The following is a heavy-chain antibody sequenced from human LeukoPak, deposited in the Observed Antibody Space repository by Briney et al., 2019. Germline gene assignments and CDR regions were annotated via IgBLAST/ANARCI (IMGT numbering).Heavy chain of an antibody. CDR3: ARGPLRITGTTAYYYYYMDV. CDR1: GGSISSGSYY. J-gene: IGHJ6*03. V-gene: IGHV4-61*02. Sequence: KTSQTLSLTCTVSGGSISSGSYYWSWIREPAGKGLEWIGRIYTSGSTNYNPSLKSRVTISVDTYKNQFSLKLSSVTAADTAVYYCARGPLRITGTTAYYYYYMDVWGKGTTVTVSS. D-gene: IGHD1-7*01. CDR2: IYTSGST.